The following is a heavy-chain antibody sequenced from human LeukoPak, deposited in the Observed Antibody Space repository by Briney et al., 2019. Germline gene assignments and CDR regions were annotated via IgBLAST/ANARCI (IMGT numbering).Heavy chain of an antibody. Sequence: SETLSLTCTVSGGSISSYYWSWIRQPAGKGLEWIGRVYTSGSTNYNPSLKSRVTMSVDTSKNQFSLKLSSVTAADTAVYYCARDFFHYYDSSGYPNWFDPWGQGTLVTVSS. CDR3: ARDFFHYYDSSGYPNWFDP. CDR2: VYTSGST. D-gene: IGHD3-22*01. V-gene: IGHV4-4*07. CDR1: GGSISSYY. J-gene: IGHJ5*02.